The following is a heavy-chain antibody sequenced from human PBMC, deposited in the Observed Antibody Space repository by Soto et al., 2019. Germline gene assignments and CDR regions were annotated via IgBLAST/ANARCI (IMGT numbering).Heavy chain of an antibody. CDR2: INSDGSST. J-gene: IGHJ5*02. Sequence: TGGSLRLSCAASGFTFSSYWMHWVRQAPGKGLVWVSRINSDGSSTSYADSVKGRFTISRDNAKNTLYLQMNSLRAEDTAVYYCARDRESRLGGYYDSSGYSWGQGTQVTVSS. D-gene: IGHD3-22*01. CDR3: ARDRESRLGGYYDSSGYS. V-gene: IGHV3-74*01. CDR1: GFTFSSYW.